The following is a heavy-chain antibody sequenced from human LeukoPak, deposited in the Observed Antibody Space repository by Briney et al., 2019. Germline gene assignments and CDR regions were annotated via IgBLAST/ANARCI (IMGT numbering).Heavy chain of an antibody. J-gene: IGHJ4*02. CDR1: GFTFRRHA. CDR3: AKAPPYKKYFDY. D-gene: IGHD1-1*01. CDR2: IYENGGTT. Sequence: GGSLSLSCVLSGFTFRRHAMSWARHAPEKGREFVSGIYENGGTTYYADSVKGRCSISTDNSKNTLYLQMDSLRGEDTAVYYCAKAPPYKKYFDYWSQATLATVSS. V-gene: IGHV3-23*01.